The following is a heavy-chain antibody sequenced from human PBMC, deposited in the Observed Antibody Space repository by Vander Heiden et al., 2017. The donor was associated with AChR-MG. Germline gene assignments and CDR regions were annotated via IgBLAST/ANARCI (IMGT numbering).Heavy chain of an antibody. J-gene: IGHJ4*02. CDR2: ISYDGSNK. Sequence: QVQLVESGGGVVQPGRSLRLSCAASGFTFSSYGLHWVRQAPGKGLEWVAVISYDGSNKYYADSVKGRFTISRDNSKNTLYLQMNSLRAEDTAVYYCAKDSALYFDRKNKKGYFDYWGQGTLVTVSS. D-gene: IGHD3-9*01. CDR3: AKDSALYFDRKNKKGYFDY. V-gene: IGHV3-30*18. CDR1: GFTFSSYG.